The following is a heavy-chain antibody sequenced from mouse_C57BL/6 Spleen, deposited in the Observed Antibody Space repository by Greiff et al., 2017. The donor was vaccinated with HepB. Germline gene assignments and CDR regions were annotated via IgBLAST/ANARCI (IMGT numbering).Heavy chain of an antibody. Sequence: VQLQQSGAELVKPGASVKLSCKASGYTFTEYTIHWVKQRSGQGLEWIGWFYPGSGSIKYNEKFKDKATLTVDKSASTVYMELSRLTSEDSAVYFCARHGRDYYGSSYDYAMDYWGQGTSVTVSS. D-gene: IGHD1-1*01. CDR1: GYTFTEYT. J-gene: IGHJ4*01. V-gene: IGHV1-62-2*01. CDR2: FYPGSGSI. CDR3: ARHGRDYYGSSYDYAMDY.